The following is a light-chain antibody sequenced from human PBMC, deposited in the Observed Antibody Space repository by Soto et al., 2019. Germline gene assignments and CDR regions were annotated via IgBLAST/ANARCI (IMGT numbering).Light chain of an antibody. Sequence: DIQMTQSPSSLYASVGDRVTITCRASQGISTYLNWYQQKPGKAPKLLIYAASSLQSGVPSRFSGSGSETDFTLTISSLQPEDFARYYCQKLNTYPLTFGQGTRLEI. V-gene: IGKV1-17*01. CDR3: QKLNTYPLT. J-gene: IGKJ5*01. CDR2: AAS. CDR1: QGISTY.